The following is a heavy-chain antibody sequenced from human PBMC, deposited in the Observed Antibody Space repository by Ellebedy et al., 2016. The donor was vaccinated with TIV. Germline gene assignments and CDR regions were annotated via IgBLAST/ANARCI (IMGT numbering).Heavy chain of an antibody. CDR2: GYHSGST. CDR1: GYFISDGYY. J-gene: IGHJ4*02. CDR3: ARHIVVPTPGFEY. V-gene: IGHV4-38-2*02. Sequence: SETLSLTCTVSGYFISDGYYWGWIRQPPGKGLEWIGSGYHSGSTFYNPSLKSRVTISGDTSKNQLSLKLTSVTASDTAIYYCARHIVVPTPGFEYWGQGTPVTVSS. D-gene: IGHD1-26*01.